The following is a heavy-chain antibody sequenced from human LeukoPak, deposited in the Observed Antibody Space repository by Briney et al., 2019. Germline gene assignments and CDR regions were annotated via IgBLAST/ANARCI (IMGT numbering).Heavy chain of an antibody. J-gene: IGHJ5*02. V-gene: IGHV4-38-2*02. CDR2: IYHSGSA. D-gene: IGHD3-9*01. CDR1: GYSISSGYY. CDR3: ARRVRYTPYWFDP. Sequence: SETLSLTCTVSGYSISSGYYWGWIRQPPGKGLEWIGSIYHSGSAYYNPSLKSRVTISVDTSKNQFSLKLSSVTAADTAVYYCARRVRYTPYWFDPWGQGTLVTVSS.